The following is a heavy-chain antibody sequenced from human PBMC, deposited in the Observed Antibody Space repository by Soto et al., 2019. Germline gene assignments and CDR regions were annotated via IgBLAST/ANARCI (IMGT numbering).Heavy chain of an antibody. V-gene: IGHV1-69*01. J-gene: IGHJ3*01. CDR3: ATVATPGGGPPASPTPQAFVV. CDR1: GGTFNTYI. CDR2: IIPSFGTA. Sequence: QVQLVQSGAEVKKPGSSVKVSCKASGGTFNTYIITWVRQAPGQGLEWMGGIIPSFGTANYAPKFRGRVTITADDSTTTVYMEVSSLRSEDTAVYFCATVATPGGGPPASPTPQAFVVWGQGTEVTVSS. D-gene: IGHD2-21*02.